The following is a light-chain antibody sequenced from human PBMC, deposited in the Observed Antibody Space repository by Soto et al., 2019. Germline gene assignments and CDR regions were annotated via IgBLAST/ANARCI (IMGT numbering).Light chain of an antibody. CDR1: PSVSNS. J-gene: IGKJ4*01. CDR2: DAS. V-gene: IGKV3-11*01. CDR3: QQRDSWPLT. Sequence: ESVLTQSPATLSLSPGERATLSCRASPSVSNSLAWYQHKPGQAPRLLIYDASNRATGVPTRFSGSGSGTDFTLTISSLEPEDFAFYYCQQRDSWPLTFGGGTKV.